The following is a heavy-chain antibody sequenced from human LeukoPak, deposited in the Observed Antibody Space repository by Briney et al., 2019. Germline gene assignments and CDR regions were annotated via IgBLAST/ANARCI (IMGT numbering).Heavy chain of an antibody. CDR2: ISSSGSTR. Sequence: PGGSLRLSCAASGFSFSSYEMNWVRQAPGKGLEWVSYISSSGSTRYYADSVKGRFTMSRDNAKNSLYLQMNSLRAEDTAVYYCATLISGWSLYWGQGTLVTVSS. CDR3: ATLISGWSLY. D-gene: IGHD6-19*01. CDR1: GFSFSSYE. J-gene: IGHJ4*02. V-gene: IGHV3-48*03.